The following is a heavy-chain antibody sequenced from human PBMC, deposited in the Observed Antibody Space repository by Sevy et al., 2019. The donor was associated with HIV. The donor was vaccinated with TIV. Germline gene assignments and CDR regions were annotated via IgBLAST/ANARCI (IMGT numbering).Heavy chain of an antibody. Sequence: SETLSLTCTVSGGSISSYYWSWIRQPPGKGLEWIGYIYYSGSTNYNPPLKSRVTRSVDTSKNQFSLKLSSVTAADTAVYYCARDRDAGRGYRYGYSWYYGMDVWGQGTTVIVSS. CDR2: IYYSGST. CDR1: GGSISSYY. CDR3: ARDRDAGRGYRYGYSWYYGMDV. J-gene: IGHJ6*02. V-gene: IGHV4-59*01. D-gene: IGHD5-18*01.